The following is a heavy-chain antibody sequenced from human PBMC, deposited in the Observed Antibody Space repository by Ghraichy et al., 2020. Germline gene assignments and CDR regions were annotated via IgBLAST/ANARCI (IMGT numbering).Heavy chain of an antibody. CDR2: IQSDGTYR. Sequence: GGSLRLSCAASGFIFSNYWMDWVRQAPGKGLVWVSRIQSDGTYRDYADSVKGRFTISRDNAKNTLYLQMNSLRVEDTAVYYCARDTNEAGQTFALWGQRTLVTFSS. CDR1: GFIFSNYW. D-gene: IGHD6-19*01. CDR3: ARDTNEAGQTFAL. J-gene: IGHJ4*01. V-gene: IGHV3-74*01.